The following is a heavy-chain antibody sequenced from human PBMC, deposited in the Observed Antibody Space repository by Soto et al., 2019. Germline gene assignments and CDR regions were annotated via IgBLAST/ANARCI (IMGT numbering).Heavy chain of an antibody. D-gene: IGHD3-22*01. J-gene: IGHJ4*02. Sequence: LSLTFTVSGGSISSYYWSWIRQPAGKGLEWIGRIYTSGSTNYNPSLKSRVTMSVDTSKNQFSLKLSSVTAADTAVYYCARDYYDSSGYLGYYFDYWGQGTLVTVSS. CDR2: IYTSGST. CDR1: GGSISSYY. CDR3: ARDYYDSSGYLGYYFDY. V-gene: IGHV4-4*07.